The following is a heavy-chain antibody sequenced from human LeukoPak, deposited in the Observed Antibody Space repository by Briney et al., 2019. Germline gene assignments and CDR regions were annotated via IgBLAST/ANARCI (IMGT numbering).Heavy chain of an antibody. J-gene: IGHJ5*02. CDR1: GYTFTSCA. V-gene: IGHV7-4-1*02. CDR2: INTNTGNP. D-gene: IGHD6-6*01. CDR3: ARDLSSSAPKPFNNWFDP. Sequence: ASVKVSCKASGYTFTSCATNWVRQAPGQGLEWMGWINTNTGNPTYAQGFTGRFVFSLDTSVSTAYLQISSLKAEDTAVYYCARDLSSSAPKPFNNWFDPWGQGTLVTVSS.